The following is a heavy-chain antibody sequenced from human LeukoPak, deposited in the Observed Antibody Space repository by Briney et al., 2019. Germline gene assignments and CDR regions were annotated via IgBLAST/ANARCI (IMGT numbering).Heavy chain of an antibody. Sequence: GGSLRLSCAASGFTFSDYALNWVRQAPGKGLEWVSYISSGSNTIYYADSVKGRFTISRDNAKNLLYLQMNSLRAEDTAVYYCAKSSRDIAPLDYWGQGTLVTVSS. CDR3: AKSSRDIAPLDY. CDR1: GFTFSDYA. J-gene: IGHJ4*02. V-gene: IGHV3-48*01. CDR2: ISSGSNTI.